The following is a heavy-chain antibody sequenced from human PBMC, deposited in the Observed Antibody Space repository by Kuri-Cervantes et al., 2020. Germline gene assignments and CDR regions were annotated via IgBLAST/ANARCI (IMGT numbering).Heavy chain of an antibody. Sequence: GESLKISCAASGFTFSSYAMSWVRQAPGKGLEWVSGISGSGGSTYYADSVKGRFTISRDNSKNTLYLQMNSLRAEDTAVYYCAKFPTPGYFDYWGQGTLVTVSS. J-gene: IGHJ4*02. CDR3: AKFPTPGYFDY. CDR1: GFTFSSYA. V-gene: IGHV3-23*01. CDR2: ISGSGGST.